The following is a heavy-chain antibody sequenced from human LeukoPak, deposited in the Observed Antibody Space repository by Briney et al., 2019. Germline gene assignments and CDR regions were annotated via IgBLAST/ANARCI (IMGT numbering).Heavy chain of an antibody. J-gene: IGHJ4*02. V-gene: IGHV3-9*01. D-gene: IGHD3-22*01. Sequence: PGGSLRLSRAASGFTFDDYAMHWVRQAPGKGLEWVSGISWSSGSIGYADSVKGRFTISRDNAKNSLYLQMNSLRAEDTALYYCAKSLYYYYDSSGYGFDYWGQGTLVTVSS. CDR3: AKSLYYYYDSSGYGFDY. CDR1: GFTFDDYA. CDR2: ISWSSGSI.